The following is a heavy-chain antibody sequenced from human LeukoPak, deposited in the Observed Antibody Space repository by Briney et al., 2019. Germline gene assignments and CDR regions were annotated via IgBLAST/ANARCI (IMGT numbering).Heavy chain of an antibody. Sequence: GGSLRLSCAASGFRFSNYWMSWVRQAPGKGLEWVSAISDSGSSTYYADSVKGRFTISRDNSKSTLYLQMNSLRAEDTAVYYCAKDAGYSSGYFDYWGQGTLVTVSS. J-gene: IGHJ4*02. CDR3: AKDAGYSSGYFDY. CDR1: GFRFSNYW. CDR2: ISDSGSST. D-gene: IGHD6-19*01. V-gene: IGHV3-23*01.